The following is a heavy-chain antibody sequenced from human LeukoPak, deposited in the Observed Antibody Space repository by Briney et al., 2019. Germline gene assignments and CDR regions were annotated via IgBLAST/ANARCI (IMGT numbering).Heavy chain of an antibody. Sequence: NPSETLSLTCTVSGGSISSSSYYWGWIRQPPGKGLEWIGSIYYSGSTYYNPSLKSRVNISVDTSKNQFSLKLSSVTAADTAVYYCARTTYFYDTSGYYYGNWGQGTLVTVSS. CDR2: IYYSGST. V-gene: IGHV4-39*07. D-gene: IGHD3-22*01. J-gene: IGHJ4*02. CDR1: GGSISSSSYY. CDR3: ARTTYFYDTSGYYYGN.